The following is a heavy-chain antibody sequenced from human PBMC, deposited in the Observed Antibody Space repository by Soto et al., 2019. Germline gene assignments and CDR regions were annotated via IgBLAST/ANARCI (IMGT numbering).Heavy chain of an antibody. CDR2: IYNSGTT. J-gene: IGHJ4*02. V-gene: IGHV4-30-4*01. CDR1: GGSINRGGYF. Sequence: QVQLQESGPGLVKPSQTLSLTCTVSGGSINRGGYFWSWIRQTPGKGLEWIGHIYNSGTTYTNPSLNSRATISGDTAPNQFSLNLKSVPAADTAVYYCARGPSADKVDYWGQGTLVTVSS. CDR3: ARGPSADKVDY. D-gene: IGHD3-3*01.